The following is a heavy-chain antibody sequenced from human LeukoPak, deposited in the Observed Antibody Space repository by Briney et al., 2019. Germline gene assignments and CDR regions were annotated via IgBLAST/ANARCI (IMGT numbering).Heavy chain of an antibody. Sequence: GASVKVSCKASGGTFSSYAISWVRQAPGQGLEWMGGIIPIFGTANYAQEFQGRVTITADESTSTAYMELSSLRSEDTAVYYCARDEYYYDSSGYNPGYFDYWGQGTLVTVSS. CDR1: GGTFSSYA. CDR2: IIPIFGTA. D-gene: IGHD3-22*01. J-gene: IGHJ4*02. CDR3: ARDEYYYDSSGYNPGYFDY. V-gene: IGHV1-69*13.